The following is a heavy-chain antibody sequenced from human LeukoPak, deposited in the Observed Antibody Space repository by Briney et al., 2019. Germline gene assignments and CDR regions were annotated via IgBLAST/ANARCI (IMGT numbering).Heavy chain of an antibody. CDR1: GGSISSSSYY. D-gene: IGHD6-13*01. V-gene: IGHV4-39*07. Sequence: SETLSLTCTVSGGSISSSSYYWGWIRQPPGRGLEWIGSIYYSGSTYYNPSLKSRVTISVDTSKNQFSLKLSSVTAADTAVYYCARVRVYSSSWYPRDAFDIWGQGTMVTVSS. J-gene: IGHJ3*02. CDR3: ARVRVYSSSWYPRDAFDI. CDR2: IYYSGST.